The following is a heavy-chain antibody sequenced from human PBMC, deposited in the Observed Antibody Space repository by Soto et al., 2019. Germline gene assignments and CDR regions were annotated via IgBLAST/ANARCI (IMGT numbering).Heavy chain of an antibody. J-gene: IGHJ4*02. CDR1: GFSLSTSGVG. D-gene: IGHD3-22*01. CDR2: IYWDDDK. Sequence: QITLKESGPTLVKPTQTLTLTCTFSGFSLSTSGVGVGWIRQPPGKALEWLALIYWDDDKRYSPSLKSRLTITKDTTKNQVVLTMTTMDPVDTATYYCAHRPAVYYYDSSGHFDSWGQGTLVTVSS. CDR3: AHRPAVYYYDSSGHFDS. V-gene: IGHV2-5*02.